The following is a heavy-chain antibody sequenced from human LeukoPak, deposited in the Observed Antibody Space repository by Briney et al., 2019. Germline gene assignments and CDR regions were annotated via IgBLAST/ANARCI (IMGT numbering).Heavy chain of an antibody. J-gene: IGHJ4*02. Sequence: GGSLRLSCAASGFTVSSNYMSWVRQAPGKGLEWVSVIYSGGSTYYADSVKGRFTISRHNSKNTLYLQMNSLRVEDTAIYYCAKGQELDDGVFDSWGQGTLVTVSS. V-gene: IGHV3-53*01. CDR3: AKGQELDDGVFDS. CDR2: IYSGGST. CDR1: GFTVSSNY. D-gene: IGHD1-1*01.